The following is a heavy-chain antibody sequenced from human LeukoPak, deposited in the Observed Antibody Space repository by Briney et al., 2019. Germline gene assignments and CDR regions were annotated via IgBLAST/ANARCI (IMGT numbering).Heavy chain of an antibody. J-gene: IGHJ3*02. D-gene: IGHD6-19*01. CDR1: GFTFSNYG. V-gene: IGHV3-21*01. Sequence: GGSLRLSCAASGFTFSNYGMSWVRQAPGKGLEWVSSISSSSSYIYYADSVKGRFTISRDNAKNSLFLQMNSLRVDDTAVYYCAREPERSTGLYSDAFDMWGQGTMVTVSS. CDR2: ISSSSSYI. CDR3: AREPERSTGLYSDAFDM.